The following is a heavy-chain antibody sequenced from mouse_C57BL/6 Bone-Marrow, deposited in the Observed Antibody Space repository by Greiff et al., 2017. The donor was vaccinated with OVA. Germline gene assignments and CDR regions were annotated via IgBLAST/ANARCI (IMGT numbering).Heavy chain of an antibody. V-gene: IGHV1-81*01. J-gene: IGHJ1*03. CDR1: GYTFTSYG. CDR2: IYPRSGNT. Sequence: QVQLQQSGAELARPGASVKLSCKASGYTFTSYGISWVKQRPGQGLEWIGEIYPRSGNTYYNEKFKGKATLTADKSSSTAYMELRSLTSEDSAVYFCAREGFHCYFDVWGTGTTVTVSS. CDR3: AREGFHCYFDV.